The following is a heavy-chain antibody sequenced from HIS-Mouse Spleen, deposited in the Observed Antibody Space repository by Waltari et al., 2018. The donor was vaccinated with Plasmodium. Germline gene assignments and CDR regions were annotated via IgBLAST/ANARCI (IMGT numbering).Heavy chain of an antibody. J-gene: IGHJ4*02. CDR2: IYYSGRT. CDR1: GGSISSSSYY. Sequence: QLQLQESGPGLVKPSETLSLTCTVCGGSISSSSYYWGWIRQPPGKWLEWIGSIYYSGRTCDNPSLKSRVTRSVDSSKNQFSRKLSSVTAADTAVYYCARDRITGTSYVDYWGQGTLVTVSS. D-gene: IGHD1-7*01. V-gene: IGHV4-39*07. CDR3: ARDRITGTSYVDY.